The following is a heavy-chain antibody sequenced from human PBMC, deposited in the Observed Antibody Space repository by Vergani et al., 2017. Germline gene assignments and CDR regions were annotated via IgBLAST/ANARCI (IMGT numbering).Heavy chain of an antibody. CDR1: GGSISSSSYY. CDR3: ARIEDSYGYYYYYYMDV. Sequence: QLQLQESGPGLVKPSETLSLTCTVSGGSISSSSYYWGWLRQPPGKGLEWIGSIYYSGSTYYNPSLKSRVTISVDTSKNQFSLKLSSVTAADTAVYYCARIEDSYGYYYYYYMDVWGKGTTVTVSS. V-gene: IGHV4-39*01. J-gene: IGHJ6*03. CDR2: IYYSGST. D-gene: IGHD5-18*01.